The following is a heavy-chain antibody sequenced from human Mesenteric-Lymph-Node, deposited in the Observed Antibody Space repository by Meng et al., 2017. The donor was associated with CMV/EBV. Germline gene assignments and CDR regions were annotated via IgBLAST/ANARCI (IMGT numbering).Heavy chain of an antibody. CDR2: INTDGSIT. J-gene: IGHJ4*02. D-gene: IGHD5-24*01. CDR1: GFTFTSYW. CDR3: KRDLVGKRDD. V-gene: IGHV3-74*01. Sequence: EVQLGEYGGGLFQPGRSLRLSSVDSGFTFTSYWMHWVRQVPGEGLVWVSRINTDGSITSYADSVKGRFTISRDNAKNTLYLQMSDLRVDDSAVYYCKRDLVGKRDDWGQGTLVTVSS.